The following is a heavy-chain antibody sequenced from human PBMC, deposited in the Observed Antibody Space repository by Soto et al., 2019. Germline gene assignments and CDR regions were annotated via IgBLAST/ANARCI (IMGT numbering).Heavy chain of an antibody. D-gene: IGHD6-13*01. CDR2: IYTIGST. J-gene: IGHJ4*02. Sequence: QVQLQESGPGLVKPSETLSLTCTVSGGSISSYYWSWIRQPAGKGLEWIGRIYTIGSTHYNPSLKWRVAMSVDTSKNQFSLELSSVTAADTAVYYCARAEGRYSSPDYWGQGTLVTDSS. CDR3: ARAEGRYSSPDY. CDR1: GGSISSYY. V-gene: IGHV4-4*07.